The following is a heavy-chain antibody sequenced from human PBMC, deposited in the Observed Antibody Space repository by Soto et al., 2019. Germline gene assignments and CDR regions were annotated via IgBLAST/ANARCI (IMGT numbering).Heavy chain of an antibody. D-gene: IGHD5-12*01. CDR2: SIPIFGTA. CDR3: ARGRGYSGDDHYYYYDMDV. V-gene: IGHV1-69*13. J-gene: IGHJ6*02. Sequence: SVKVSCKASGGTFNNYPITWVRQAPGEGLEWMGGSIPIFGTANYAQKFQGRVTISVDESTSTAYMELSSLRSEDTAVYYCARGRGYSGDDHYYYYDMDVWGQGTTVTVYS. CDR1: GGTFNNYP.